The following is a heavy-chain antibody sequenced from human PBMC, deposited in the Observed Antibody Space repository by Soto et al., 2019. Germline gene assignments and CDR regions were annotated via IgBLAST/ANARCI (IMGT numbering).Heavy chain of an antibody. Sequence: ASVKVSCKASGYTFTGYYMHWVRQAPGQGLEWMGWINPNSGGTNYAQKFQGWVTMTRDTSISTAYMELSRLRSDDTAVYYCARDSPASSSSSDLHYYYYYGMDVWGQGTTVTVSS. V-gene: IGHV1-2*04. J-gene: IGHJ6*02. CDR3: ARDSPASSSSSDLHYYYYYGMDV. D-gene: IGHD6-6*01. CDR2: INPNSGGT. CDR1: GYTFTGYY.